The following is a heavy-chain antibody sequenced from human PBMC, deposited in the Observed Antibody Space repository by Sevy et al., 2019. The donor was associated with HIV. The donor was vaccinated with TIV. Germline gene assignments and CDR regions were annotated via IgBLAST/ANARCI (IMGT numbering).Heavy chain of an antibody. V-gene: IGHV1-24*01. CDR3: ATTKDYYDSSGYPFDY. D-gene: IGHD3-22*01. CDR1: GYTLTELS. J-gene: IGHJ4*02. Sequence: ASVKVSCKVSGYTLTELSMHWVRQAPGKGLEWMGSFDPEDGETIYAQNFQGRVTMTEDRSTDTAYMELSGLRSGDTAVYYCATTKDYYDSSGYPFDYWGQGTLVTVSS. CDR2: FDPEDGET.